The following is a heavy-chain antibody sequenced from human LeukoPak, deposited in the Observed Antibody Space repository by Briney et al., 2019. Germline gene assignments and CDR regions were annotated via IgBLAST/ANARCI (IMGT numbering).Heavy chain of an antibody. J-gene: IGHJ4*02. CDR2: IIPIFGTA. V-gene: IGHV1-69*05. Sequence: GASVKVSCTASGGTFSSYAISWVRQAPGQGLEWMGRIIPIFGTANYAQKFQGRVTITTDESTSTAYMELSSLRSEDTAVYYCARGPRPAVTTIPSPIDYWGQGTLVTVSS. CDR1: GGTFSSYA. D-gene: IGHD4-17*01. CDR3: ARGPRPAVTTIPSPIDY.